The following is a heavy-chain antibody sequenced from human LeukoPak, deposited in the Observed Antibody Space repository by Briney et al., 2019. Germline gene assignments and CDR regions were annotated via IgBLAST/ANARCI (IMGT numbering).Heavy chain of an antibody. CDR2: INPNSGGT. J-gene: IGHJ4*02. V-gene: IGHV1-2*02. CDR3: AGGSGSFYGIDY. D-gene: IGHD3-10*01. CDR1: GYTFTGYY. Sequence: ASVKVSCKASGYTFTGYYMHWVRQAPGQGLEGMGWINPNSGGTNYAQRFQGRVTLTRDTSISTAYMDLSSLTSDDTAVYYCAGGSGSFYGIDYWGQGTLVTVSS.